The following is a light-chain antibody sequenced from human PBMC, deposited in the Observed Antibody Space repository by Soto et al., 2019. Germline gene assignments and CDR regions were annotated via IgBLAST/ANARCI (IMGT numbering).Light chain of an antibody. CDR3: HVWDSGSAHHV. CDR1: NIGRKS. J-gene: IGLJ1*01. V-gene: IGLV3-21*02. CDR2: ANS. Sequence: SYELTQPPSVSVAPGQTARITCGGSNIGRKSVHWYQQKPGQAPMMVVCANSDRPSGIPERFSGSNSANTATLTISRVEAGDEADYYCHVWDSGSAHHVFGTGTKVTVL.